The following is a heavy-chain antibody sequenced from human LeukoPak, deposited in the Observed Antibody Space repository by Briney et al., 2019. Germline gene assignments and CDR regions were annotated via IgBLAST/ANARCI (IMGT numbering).Heavy chain of an antibody. CDR3: TRGPGSTWYSDY. J-gene: IGHJ4*02. D-gene: IGHD6-13*01. CDR2: IYSGGDT. Sequence: PGGSLRLSCAASGFTVSSNYMNWVRQAPGKGLEWVSIIYSGGDTYYAGSVKGRFTISRDNSKNTLYLQMNSLRPEDTAVYYCTRGPGSTWYSDYWGQGTLVTVSS. CDR1: GFTVSSNY. V-gene: IGHV3-66*02.